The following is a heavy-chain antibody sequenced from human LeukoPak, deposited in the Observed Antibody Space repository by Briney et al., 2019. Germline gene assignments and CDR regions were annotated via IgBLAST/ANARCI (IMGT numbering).Heavy chain of an antibody. CDR2: INHSGST. D-gene: IGHD6-19*01. V-gene: IGHV4-34*01. CDR3: ARGPPYSSGWYTSTSYYFDY. J-gene: IGHJ4*02. CDR1: GGSFSGYY. Sequence: SETLSLTCAVYGGSFSGYYCSWIRQPPGTGLEWNGEINHSGSTNYNPSLKSRVTISVDTSKNQFSLKLSSVTAADTAVYYCARGPPYSSGWYTSTSYYFDYWGQGTLVTVSS.